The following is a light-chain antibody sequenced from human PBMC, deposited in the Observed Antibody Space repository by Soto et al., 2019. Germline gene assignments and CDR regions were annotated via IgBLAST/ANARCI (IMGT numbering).Light chain of an antibody. CDR1: QTISSW. Sequence: DGPMTRGPWTLCKALGHTVTRPCRASQTISSWLAWYQQKPGKAPKLLIYKASTLKSGVPSRFSGSGSGTEFTLTLRCRQPGDFAPHICEPSSASSESFGQGTTLDIK. J-gene: IGKJ1*01. CDR3: EPSSASSES. V-gene: IGKV1-5*03. CDR2: KAS.